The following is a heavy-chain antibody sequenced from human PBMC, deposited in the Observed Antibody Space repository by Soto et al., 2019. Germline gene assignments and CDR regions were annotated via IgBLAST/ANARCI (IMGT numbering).Heavy chain of an antibody. CDR2: ISSSSSYI. CDR3: ARAAPTLNYYDSSAPGWFDP. D-gene: IGHD3-22*01. CDR1: GFTFSSYS. Sequence: GGSLRLSCAASGFTFSSYSMNWVRQAPGKGLEWVSSISSSSSYIYYADSVKGRFTISRDNAKNSLYLQMNSLRAEDMAVYYCARAAPTLNYYDSSAPGWFDPWGQGTLVTVSS. J-gene: IGHJ5*02. V-gene: IGHV3-21*01.